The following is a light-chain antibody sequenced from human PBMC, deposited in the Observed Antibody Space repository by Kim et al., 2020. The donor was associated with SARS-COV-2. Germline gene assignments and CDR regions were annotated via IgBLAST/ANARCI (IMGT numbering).Light chain of an antibody. CDR3: QSADGSGTYV. CDR2: KDN. V-gene: IGLV3-25*03. J-gene: IGLJ1*01. CDR1: TLPEKQ. Sequence: VSPGQTASITCSGDTLPEKQTYWYQQKSGQAPLLVIYKDNERPSAIPGRFSGSSSGTTVTLTISGVQAEDDADYYCQSADGSGTYVFGTGTKVTVL.